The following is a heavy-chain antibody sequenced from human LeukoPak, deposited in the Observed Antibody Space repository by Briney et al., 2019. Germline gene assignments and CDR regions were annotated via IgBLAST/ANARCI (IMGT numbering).Heavy chain of an antibody. CDR2: MSSSGST. J-gene: IGHJ6*03. D-gene: IGHD4-17*01. CDR3: ARLGRYGDDTYYMDV. V-gene: IGHV4-4*09. CDR1: GGSISRYY. Sequence: PSETLSLTCTVSGGSISRYYWSWIRQPPGKGLEWIGYMSSSGSTNYNPSLKSRVTISVDTSKNQFSLKLSSVTAADTAVYYCARLGRYGDDTYYMDVWGKGTTVTVSS.